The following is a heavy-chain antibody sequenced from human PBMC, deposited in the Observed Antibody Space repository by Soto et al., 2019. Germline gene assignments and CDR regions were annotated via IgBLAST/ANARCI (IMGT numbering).Heavy chain of an antibody. V-gene: IGHV1-18*01. J-gene: IGHJ4*02. CDR2: ISPYTGNT. CDR1: GYAFTSYG. Sequence: QVQLVQSGAEVRKPGASVKVSCKTSGYAFTSYGISWVRQAPGQGLEWMGWISPYTGNTNYAQRVQGRVTMTTDTSTTIAYMELRSLRSDDTAVYYCARSRSRGWNFDSWGQGTPVTVSS. D-gene: IGHD6-19*01. CDR3: ARSRSRGWNFDS.